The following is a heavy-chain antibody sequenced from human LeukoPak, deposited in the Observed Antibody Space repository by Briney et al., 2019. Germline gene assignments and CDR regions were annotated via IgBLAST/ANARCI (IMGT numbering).Heavy chain of an antibody. Sequence: PGGSLRLSCAASGFIFSSYAMSWVRQAPGKGLEWVSAISASGGSTYYADSVKGRFTISGDNAKNSLYLQMNSLRAEDTAVYYCARDGDYYDSRGDAFDIWGQGAMVTVAS. J-gene: IGHJ3*02. CDR3: ARDGDYYDSRGDAFDI. CDR1: GFIFSSYA. CDR2: ISASGGST. D-gene: IGHD3-22*01. V-gene: IGHV3-23*01.